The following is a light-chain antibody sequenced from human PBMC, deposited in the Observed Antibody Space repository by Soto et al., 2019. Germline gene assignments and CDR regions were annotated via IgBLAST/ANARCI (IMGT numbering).Light chain of an antibody. CDR2: KAS. CDR1: QSISSW. CDR3: QQDNSYSPYT. J-gene: IGKJ2*01. Sequence: DIQMTQSPSTLSASVGDRVTITCRASQSISSWLAWYQQKPGKVPKLLIYKASSLESGVPSRFSGSESGTEFTLTISSLQPDDVATYYCQQDNSYSPYTFGQGTKLEIK. V-gene: IGKV1-5*03.